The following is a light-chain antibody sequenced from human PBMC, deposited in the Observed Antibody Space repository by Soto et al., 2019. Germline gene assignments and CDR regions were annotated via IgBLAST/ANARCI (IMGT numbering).Light chain of an antibody. CDR2: DAS. V-gene: IGKV1-5*01. CDR1: QSISSW. CDR3: QQYNSYWT. Sequence: DIQMTQSPSTLSASVGDRVTITCRASQSISSWLAWYQQKPGKAPKLLIYDASSLESGVPSRFSGSGSRTEFTLTISSLQPDDFATYYCQQYNSYWTSGQGTKVDIK. J-gene: IGKJ1*01.